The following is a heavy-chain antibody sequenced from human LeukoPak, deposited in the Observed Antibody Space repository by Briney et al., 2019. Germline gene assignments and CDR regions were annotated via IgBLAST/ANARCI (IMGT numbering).Heavy chain of an antibody. CDR2: INPNSGGT. J-gene: IGHJ4*02. V-gene: IGHV1-2*02. CDR1: GYTFTGNY. D-gene: IGHD3-22*01. Sequence: GASVKVSCKASGYTFTGNYMHWVRQAPGQGLEWMGWINPNSGGTNYAQKFQGRVTMTRDTSTSTVYMELSSLRSEDTALYYCARGFGPYYYDSTGYYNFDYWGQGTLVTVSS. CDR3: ARGFGPYYYDSTGYYNFDY.